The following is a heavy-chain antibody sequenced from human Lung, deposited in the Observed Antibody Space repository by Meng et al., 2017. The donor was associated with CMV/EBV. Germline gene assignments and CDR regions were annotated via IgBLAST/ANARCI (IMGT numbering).Heavy chain of an antibody. Sequence: VGSXRLSCAASGFTFSTYSLNSVRQAPGKGLEWVSSISGSSTYIYYADSVKGRFTISRDNAKNSLYLEMNSLRADDTAVYYCARDLVTYSYDSSGYYPLDYWXQGTLVTVSS. D-gene: IGHD3-22*01. CDR3: ARDLVTYSYDSSGYYPLDY. CDR2: ISGSSTYI. V-gene: IGHV3-21*01. CDR1: GFTFSTYS. J-gene: IGHJ4*02.